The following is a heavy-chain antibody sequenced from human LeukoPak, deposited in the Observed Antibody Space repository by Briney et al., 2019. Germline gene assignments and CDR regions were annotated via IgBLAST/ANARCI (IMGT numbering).Heavy chain of an antibody. CDR1: GGSFSGYY. V-gene: IGHV4-34*01. J-gene: IGHJ2*01. Sequence: SETLSLTCAVYGGSFSGYYWSWLRQPPGKGLEWIGEINHSGSTNYNPSLKSRVTISVDTSKNQFSLKLSSVTAADTAVYYCARRSTGIAAAGRRYFDLWGRGTLVTVSS. D-gene: IGHD6-13*01. CDR3: ARRSTGIAAAGRRYFDL. CDR2: INHSGST.